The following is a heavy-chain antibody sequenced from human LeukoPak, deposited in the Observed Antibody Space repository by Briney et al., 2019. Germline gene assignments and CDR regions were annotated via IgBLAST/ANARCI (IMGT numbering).Heavy chain of an antibody. V-gene: IGHV4-4*09. J-gene: IGHJ5*02. CDR3: AKNSNCFDP. CDR1: GGSISSYY. Sequence: SETLSLTCTVSGGSISSYYWSWIRQPPGKGLEWIGYIYTGGSTNYNPSLKGRVTISVDTSKNQITLKLSSVTAAYTAVYYCAKNSNCFDPWGQATLVTVSS. D-gene: IGHD4-23*01. CDR2: IYTGGST.